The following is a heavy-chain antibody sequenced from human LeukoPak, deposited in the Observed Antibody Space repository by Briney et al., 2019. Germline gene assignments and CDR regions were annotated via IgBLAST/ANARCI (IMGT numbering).Heavy chain of an antibody. CDR2: INPNGGGT. V-gene: IGHV1-2*02. J-gene: IGHJ4*02. Sequence: GASVKVSCKASGYTFTGYYMHWVRQAPGQGLEWMGWINPNGGGTNYAQKFQGRVTMTRDTSISTAYMELSRLRSDDTAVYYCAMSIAAAGRLECWGQGTLVTVSS. CDR3: AMSIAAAGRLEC. CDR1: GYTFTGYY. D-gene: IGHD6-13*01.